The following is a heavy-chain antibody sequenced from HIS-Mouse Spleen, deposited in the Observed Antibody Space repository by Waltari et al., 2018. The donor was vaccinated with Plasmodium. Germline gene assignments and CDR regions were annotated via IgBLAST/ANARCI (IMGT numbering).Heavy chain of an antibody. Sequence: QVQLQQWGAGLLKPSETLSLTCAVYGGSFSGYYWSWSRQPPGKGLEWIGEINHSGNTNYNPSRNSRGTISVDTSKNQFSLKLSSVTAADTAVYYCARGELTDAFDIWGQGTMVTVSS. D-gene: IGHD1-26*01. CDR2: INHSGNT. CDR3: ARGELTDAFDI. J-gene: IGHJ3*02. CDR1: GGSFSGYY. V-gene: IGHV4-34*01.